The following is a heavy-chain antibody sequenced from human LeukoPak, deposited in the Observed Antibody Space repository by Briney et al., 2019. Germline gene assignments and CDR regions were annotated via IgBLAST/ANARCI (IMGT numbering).Heavy chain of an antibody. Sequence: PSETLSLTCTVSGGSINNYYWSWIRQPPGKGLEWIGYIYYSGSTKYNPSLESRVTISVDTSKNQFSLKLSSVTAADTAVYYCATRQGNWFDPWGQGTLVTVSS. CDR3: ATRQGNWFDP. CDR1: GGSINNYY. V-gene: IGHV4-59*12. J-gene: IGHJ5*02. CDR2: IYYSGST.